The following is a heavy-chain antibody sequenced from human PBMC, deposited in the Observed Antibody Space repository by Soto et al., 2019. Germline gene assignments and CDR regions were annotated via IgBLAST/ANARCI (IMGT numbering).Heavy chain of an antibody. CDR2: ISYDGSNK. D-gene: IGHD3-16*01. J-gene: IGHJ4*02. Sequence: HPGGSLRLSCAASGFTFSSYGMHWVRQAPGKGLEWVAVISYDGSNKYYADSVKGRFTISRDNSKNTLYLQMNSLRAEDTAVYYCANDLTDYRGPVCYWGQGTLVTVSS. CDR1: GFTFSSYG. CDR3: ANDLTDYRGPVCY. V-gene: IGHV3-30*18.